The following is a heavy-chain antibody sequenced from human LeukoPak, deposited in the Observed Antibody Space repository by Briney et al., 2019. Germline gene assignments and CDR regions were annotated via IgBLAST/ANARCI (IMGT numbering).Heavy chain of an antibody. D-gene: IGHD6-13*01. CDR3: AREGYSSSWYQGLDY. CDR1: GGTFSSYA. Sequence: ASVKVSCKASGGTFSSYAISWVRQAPGQGLEWMGRIIPILGIANYAQKFQGRVTITADKSTSTAYMELSSLRSEDTAVYYCAREGYSSSWYQGLDYWGQGTLVTVSS. CDR2: IIPILGIA. J-gene: IGHJ4*02. V-gene: IGHV1-69*04.